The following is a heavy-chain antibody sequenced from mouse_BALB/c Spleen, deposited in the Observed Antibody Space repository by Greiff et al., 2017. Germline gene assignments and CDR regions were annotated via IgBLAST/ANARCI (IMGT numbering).Heavy chain of an antibody. CDR3: ASAYYGNPFDY. Sequence: VKLMESGAELVRPGTSVKISCKASGYTFTNYWLGWVKQRPGHGLEWIGDIYPGGGYTNYNEKFKGKATLTADTSSSTAYMQLSSLTSEDSAVYFCASAYYGNPFDYWGQGTTLTVSS. CDR1: GYTFTNYW. V-gene: IGHV1-63*02. J-gene: IGHJ2*01. D-gene: IGHD2-10*01. CDR2: IYPGGGYT.